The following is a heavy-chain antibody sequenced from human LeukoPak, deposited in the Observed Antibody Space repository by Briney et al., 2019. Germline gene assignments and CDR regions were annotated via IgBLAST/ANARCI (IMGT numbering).Heavy chain of an antibody. V-gene: IGHV1-69*06. J-gene: IGHJ4*02. CDR3: ATRSMVPQRGYFEY. Sequence: SVKVSCKASGGTFSTSAISWVRQAPGKGLEWLGKIIPICGTINYAQKFQGRVTITADTSTSTAYMYLSSLTSDATAVYYCATRSMVPQRGYFEYLGPPMLVTVSS. CDR1: GGTFSTSA. D-gene: IGHD4/OR15-4a*01. CDR2: IIPICGTI.